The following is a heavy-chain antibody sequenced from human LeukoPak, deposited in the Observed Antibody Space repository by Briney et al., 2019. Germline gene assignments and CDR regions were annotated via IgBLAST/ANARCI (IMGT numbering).Heavy chain of an antibody. V-gene: IGHV4-59*01. CDR2: IYYSGST. J-gene: IGHJ4*02. CDR1: GGSISSYY. D-gene: IGHD2-21*02. CDR3: ARGTLEGVVVTGYYFDY. Sequence: SETLSLTRTVSGGSISSYYWSWIRQPPGKGLEWIGYIYYSGSTNYNPSLKSRVTISVDTSKNQFSLKLSSVTAADTAVYYCARGTLEGVVVTGYYFDYWGQGTLVTVSS.